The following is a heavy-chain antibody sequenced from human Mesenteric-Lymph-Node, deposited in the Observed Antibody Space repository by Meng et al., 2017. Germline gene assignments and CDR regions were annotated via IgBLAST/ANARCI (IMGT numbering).Heavy chain of an antibody. CDR3: ARRRGGSGRDC. Sequence: QVQLRESGPALVKPSETLSLTCAVSGDSITNHNWWAWVRQPPGKGLEWIGSVVYSGTTYYTSSLKSRVTMSVDNSKNQFSLKLSSVTAADTAVYYCARRRGGSGRDCWGQGTLVTVSS. D-gene: IGHD3-10*01. V-gene: IGHV4-4*02. CDR2: VVYSGTT. CDR1: GDSITNHNW. J-gene: IGHJ4*02.